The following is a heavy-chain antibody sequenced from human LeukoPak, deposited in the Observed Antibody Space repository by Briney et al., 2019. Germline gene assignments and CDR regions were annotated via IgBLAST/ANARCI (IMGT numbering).Heavy chain of an antibody. CDR2: ISGSGGST. CDR3: AKAVVRGVIIDYYYYGMDV. Sequence: QPGGSLRLSCAASGFTFSSYAMSWVRQAPGKGLEWVSAISGSGGSTYYADSVKGRFTISRDNSKNTLYLQMNSLRAEDTAVYYCAKAVVRGVIIDYYYYGMDVLGQGTTVTVSS. J-gene: IGHJ6*02. CDR1: GFTFSSYA. D-gene: IGHD3-10*01. V-gene: IGHV3-23*01.